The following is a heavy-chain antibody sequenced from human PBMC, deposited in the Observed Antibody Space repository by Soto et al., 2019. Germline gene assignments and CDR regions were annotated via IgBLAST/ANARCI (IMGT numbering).Heavy chain of an antibody. Sequence: PSETLSLTCAVYGGSFSGYYWSWIRQPPGKGLEWIGEINYSGSTNYSPSLKSRVTISVDTSKNQFSLKLSSVTAADTAVYYCARRTYDTSGYYYWFDYWGQGTLVTVSS. J-gene: IGHJ4*02. CDR3: ARRTYDTSGYYYWFDY. V-gene: IGHV4-34*01. D-gene: IGHD3-22*01. CDR2: INYSGST. CDR1: GGSFSGYY.